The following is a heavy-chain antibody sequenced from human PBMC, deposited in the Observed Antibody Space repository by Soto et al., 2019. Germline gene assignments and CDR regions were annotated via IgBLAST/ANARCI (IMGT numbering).Heavy chain of an antibody. J-gene: IGHJ6*02. CDR1: GYTFTSYG. CDR3: XXXXXPMGV. CDR2: ISAYNGNT. Sequence: QVQLVQSGAEVKKPGASVKVSCKASGYTFTSYGISWVRQAPGQGLEWMGWISAYNGNTNYAQKLQGRVTMTTDTXXXXXXXXXXXXXXXXXXXXXXXXXXXPMGVWGQGTTVTVSS. V-gene: IGHV1-18*01. D-gene: IGHD3-16*01.